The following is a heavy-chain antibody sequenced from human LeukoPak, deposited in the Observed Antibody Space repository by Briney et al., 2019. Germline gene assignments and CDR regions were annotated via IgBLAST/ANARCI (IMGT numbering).Heavy chain of an antibody. CDR3: ARAPMVRGVSWFDR. CDR2: INASGGST. V-gene: IGHV1-46*01. CDR1: GYTFPNYY. D-gene: IGHD3-10*01. Sequence: ASVTVSCMASGYTFPNYYLHGLRQAPGKGREGMGTINASGGSTSYAQKLQGRLTMTRDTSTSTVHMELSSLSSEDTAVYYCARAPMVRGVSWFDRWGQGTLVTVS. J-gene: IGHJ5*02.